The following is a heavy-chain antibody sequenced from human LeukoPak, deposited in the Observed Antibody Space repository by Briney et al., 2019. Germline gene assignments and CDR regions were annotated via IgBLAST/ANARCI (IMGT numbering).Heavy chain of an antibody. V-gene: IGHV5-51*01. Sequence: GESLKISCKGSGYSFTSYWIGWVRQMPGKGLEWMGIIYPGDSDTRYSPSFQGQVTISADKSNSTAYLQWSSLKASDTAMYYCARQYCSGGSCYSSFDYWGQGTLVTVSS. CDR3: ARQYCSGGSCYSSFDY. J-gene: IGHJ4*02. D-gene: IGHD2-15*01. CDR2: IYPGDSDT. CDR1: GYSFTSYW.